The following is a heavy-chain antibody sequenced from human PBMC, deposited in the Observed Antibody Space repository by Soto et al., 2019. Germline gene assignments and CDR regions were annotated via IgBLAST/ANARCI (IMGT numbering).Heavy chain of an antibody. CDR1: GDSISSSSYY. J-gene: IGHJ4*02. CDR2: IYYSGST. D-gene: IGHD6-19*01. V-gene: IGHV4-39*01. CDR3: ARLEYSSGCYCDY. Sequence: SETLSLTCTVSGDSISSSSYYWGWIRQPPGKGLEWIGSIYYSGSTYYNTSLKSRVTISVDTSKNQFSLKLSYVTAADTAVYFWARLEYSSGCYCDYCGQETLVTVSS.